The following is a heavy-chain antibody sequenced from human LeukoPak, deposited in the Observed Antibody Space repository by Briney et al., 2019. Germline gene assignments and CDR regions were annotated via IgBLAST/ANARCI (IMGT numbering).Heavy chain of an antibody. CDR1: GFTFSSYC. Sequence: GGSMRLSCAASGFTFSSYCMNWVRQSPGKALEWVANIKKDGSEKHYVDSVKGRLTISRDNAENSLYLQMSSLRAEDTAVYYCARRNGWLPADWGRGSLVTVSS. CDR3: ARRNGWLPAD. CDR2: IKKDGSEK. D-gene: IGHD3-9*01. J-gene: IGHJ4*02. V-gene: IGHV3-7*01.